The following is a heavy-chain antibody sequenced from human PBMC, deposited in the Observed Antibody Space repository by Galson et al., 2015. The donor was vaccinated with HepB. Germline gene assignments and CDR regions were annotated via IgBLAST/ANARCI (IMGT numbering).Heavy chain of an antibody. Sequence: QSVAEVNKPGEFLKISCPTSGYRFTTYWIGWVRQMPGRGLQWMGDIYAGHCDTRYSPSFLGQVTISADKSISTAYLQWSSLKASVTATYYCARRFDSSGYARHAFDIWGQGTMVTVSS. J-gene: IGHJ3*02. CDR2: IYAGHCDT. CDR3: ARRFDSSGYARHAFDI. CDR1: GYRFTTYW. V-gene: IGHV5-51*01. D-gene: IGHD3-22*01.